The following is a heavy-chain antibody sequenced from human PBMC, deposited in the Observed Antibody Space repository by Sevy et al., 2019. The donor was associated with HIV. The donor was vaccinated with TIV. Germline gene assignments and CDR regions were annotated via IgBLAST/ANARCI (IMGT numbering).Heavy chain of an antibody. CDR1: GFTFITYT. CDR2: IGISSSYI. Sequence: RGSLRLSCAASGFTFITYTMNWVRQAPGKGLEWVSSIGISSSYIYYADSVKGRFTISRDNAKNSLYLQMNSLRAEDMAVYYCARANLDSSGSYDAFDIWGQGTMVTVSS. D-gene: IGHD3-22*01. J-gene: IGHJ3*02. CDR3: ARANLDSSGSYDAFDI. V-gene: IGHV3-21*01.